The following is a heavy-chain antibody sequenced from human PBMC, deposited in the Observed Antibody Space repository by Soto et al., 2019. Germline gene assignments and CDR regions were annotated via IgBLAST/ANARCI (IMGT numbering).Heavy chain of an antibody. V-gene: IGHV1-69*01. CDR1: GVTFSRQD. D-gene: IGHD5-12*01. Sequence: QVQLVQSGAEVKKPGSSVKVSCKASGVTFSRQDMRWVRQAPGQGLEWMGGIITIFGTPQYAEKFQDRVTITADESMSTAYMELSSLTSEDTAVYYCATNEGRDGYSFDYWGQGTLVTVSS. CDR3: ATNEGRDGYSFDY. J-gene: IGHJ4*02. CDR2: IITIFGTP.